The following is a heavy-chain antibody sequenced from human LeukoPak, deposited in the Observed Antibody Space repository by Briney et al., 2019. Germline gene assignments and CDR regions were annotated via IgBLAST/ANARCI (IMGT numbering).Heavy chain of an antibody. J-gene: IGHJ5*02. Sequence: NSSGTLSLTCAVYGGSLSGYYWSWIRQPPGKGLEWIGEINHSGSTNYNPSLKSRVTISVDTSKNQFSLKLSSVTAADTAVYYCASEALGLGTWGQGTLVTVSS. CDR3: ASEALGLGT. V-gene: IGHV4-34*01. D-gene: IGHD7-27*01. CDR2: INHSGST. CDR1: GGSLSGYY.